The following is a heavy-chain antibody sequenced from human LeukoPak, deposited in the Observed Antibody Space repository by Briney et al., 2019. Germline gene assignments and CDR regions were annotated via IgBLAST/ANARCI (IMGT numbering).Heavy chain of an antibody. CDR2: ISAYNGNT. CDR1: GYTFTSYG. D-gene: IGHD2-2*02. CDR3: AREVYCSSTSCYTGLFDY. V-gene: IGHV1-18*01. Sequence: GASVKVSCKASGYTFTSYGISWVRQAPGQGLEWMGWISAYNGNTNYAQKLQGRVTMTTDTSTSTAYMELRSLRSDDTAVYYCAREVYCSSTSCYTGLFDYWGQGTLVTVSS. J-gene: IGHJ4*02.